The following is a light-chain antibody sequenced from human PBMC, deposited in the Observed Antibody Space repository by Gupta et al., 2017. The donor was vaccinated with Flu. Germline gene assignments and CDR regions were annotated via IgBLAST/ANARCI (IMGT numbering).Light chain of an antibody. CDR3: NADTSASNTFV. CDR2: EVN. V-gene: IGLV2-14*01. Sequence: ITISCTGSSSDIGGNKYVYGDQQRASKAPKLIIYEVNERSTRVADRFSGTKSVNTATVTISGLQEDDDADYYCNADTSASNTFVFGTGTKVTVI. J-gene: IGLJ1*01. CDR1: SSDIGGNKY.